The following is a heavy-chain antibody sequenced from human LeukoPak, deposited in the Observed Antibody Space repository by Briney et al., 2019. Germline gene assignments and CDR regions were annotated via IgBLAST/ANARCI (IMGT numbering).Heavy chain of an antibody. D-gene: IGHD7-27*01. J-gene: IGHJ3*02. CDR3: ASPSLSWAAFDI. V-gene: IGHV3-74*01. CDR2: INSDGSST. CDR1: GFTFSSYW. Sequence: PTGGSLRLSCAASGFTFSSYWMHWVRHAPGKGLVWVSRINSDGSSTSYADSVKGRFTISRDNAKNTLYLQMNSLRDEDTAVYYCASPSLSWAAFDIWGQGTMVTVSS.